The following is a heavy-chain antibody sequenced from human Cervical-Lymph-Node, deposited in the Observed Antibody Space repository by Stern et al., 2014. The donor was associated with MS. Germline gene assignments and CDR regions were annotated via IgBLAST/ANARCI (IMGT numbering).Heavy chain of an antibody. D-gene: IGHD2-2*02. V-gene: IGHV5-51*03. CDR3: ARTRRAAILQSMTPAMDV. CDR1: GYSFTSYW. J-gene: IGHJ6*02. CDR2: IYPGDSDT. Sequence: EVQLVESGAEVKKPGESLKISCKGSGYSFTSYWIGWVRQMPGKGLGWMGIIYPGDSDTKYSPSFHGQVTISVDKSISTAYLQWSSLKASDTAMYFCARTRRAAILQSMTPAMDVWGQGTTVIVSS.